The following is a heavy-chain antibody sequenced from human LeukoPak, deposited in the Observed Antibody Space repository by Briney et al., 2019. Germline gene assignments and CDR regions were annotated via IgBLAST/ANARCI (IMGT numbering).Heavy chain of an antibody. Sequence: HPGGSLRLSCAASGFTFTSYAMSWVRQAPGKGLEWVSGISGSGSGGSTYYADSVKGRFTISRDNSKNTLYLQMNSLRAEDTAVYYCAKSGLNRFDYWGQGTLVTVSS. CDR3: AKSGLNRFDY. J-gene: IGHJ4*02. D-gene: IGHD1-14*01. V-gene: IGHV3-23*01. CDR2: ISGSGSGGST. CDR1: GFTFTSYA.